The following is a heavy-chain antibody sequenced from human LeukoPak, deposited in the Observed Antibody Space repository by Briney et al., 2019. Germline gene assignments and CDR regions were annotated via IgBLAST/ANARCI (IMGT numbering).Heavy chain of an antibody. J-gene: IGHJ4*02. Sequence: GGSLRLSCAVSGFTVTNDYMHWIRQAPGKGLEWVAVISYDGSNKYYADSVKGRFTISRDNSKNTLYLQMNSLRAEDTAVYYCARDRQVGSYYPLYDYWGQGTLVTVSS. V-gene: IGHV3-30-3*01. CDR3: ARDRQVGSYYPLYDY. D-gene: IGHD1-26*01. CDR2: ISYDGSNK. CDR1: GFTVTNDY.